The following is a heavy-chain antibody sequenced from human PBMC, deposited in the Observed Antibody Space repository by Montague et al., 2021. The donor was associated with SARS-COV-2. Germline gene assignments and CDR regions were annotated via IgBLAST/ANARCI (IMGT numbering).Heavy chain of an antibody. CDR3: ARVRRQQLVRLSGMDV. V-gene: IGHV4-39*07. CDR1: GGSISSSSYY. Sequence: SETLSLTCTVSGGSISSSSYYWGWIRQPPGKGLEWIGSIYYSGSTYYXPSLKSRVTISVDTSKNQFSLKLSSVTAADTAVYYCARVRRQQLVRLSGMDVWGQGTTVTVSS. CDR2: IYYSGST. D-gene: IGHD6-13*01. J-gene: IGHJ6*02.